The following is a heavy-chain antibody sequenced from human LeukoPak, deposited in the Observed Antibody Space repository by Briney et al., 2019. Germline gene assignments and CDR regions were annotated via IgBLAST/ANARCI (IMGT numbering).Heavy chain of an antibody. J-gene: IGHJ4*02. Sequence: ASVKVSCKASGYTFTSHAMNWVRQAPGQGLEWMGWINTNTGNPTYAQGFTGRFVFSLDTSVSTAFLQINSLQAEDTAIYYCARVSYGDNGGEYDSWGQGTLVTVSS. CDR2: INTNTGNP. D-gene: IGHD4-17*01. CDR3: ARVSYGDNGGEYDS. CDR1: GYTFTSHA. V-gene: IGHV7-4-1*02.